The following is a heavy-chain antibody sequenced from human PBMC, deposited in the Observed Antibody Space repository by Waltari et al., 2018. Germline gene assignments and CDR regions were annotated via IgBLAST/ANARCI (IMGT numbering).Heavy chain of an antibody. V-gene: IGHV4-31*03. Sequence: QVQLQESGPVLVKPSQTLSLTCTVSGGSTSRGVYSLSWIRQHPGKGLEWIGYIYYSGSTYYNPSLKSRVTISVDTSKNQFSLKLSSVTAADTAVYYCARYGFGESLDYWGQGTLVTVSS. J-gene: IGHJ4*02. CDR3: ARYGFGESLDY. CDR1: GGSTSRGVYS. D-gene: IGHD3-10*01. CDR2: IYYSGST.